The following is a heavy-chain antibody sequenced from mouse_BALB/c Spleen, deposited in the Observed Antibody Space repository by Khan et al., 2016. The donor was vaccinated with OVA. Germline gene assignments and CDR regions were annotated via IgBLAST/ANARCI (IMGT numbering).Heavy chain of an antibody. Sequence: EVQLLETGGDLVKPGGSLKLSCAASGFTFSSYGMSWVRQTPDKRLEWVAAISSGGSYTYYPDSLKGRFTISRDNAKNTLYLQMSSLKSEDTARYYWARQPGYYEGDAMDYGGQGTSVTVSS. CDR2: ISSGGSYT. CDR3: ARQPGYYEGDAMDY. CDR1: GFTFSSYG. J-gene: IGHJ4*01. V-gene: IGHV5-6*01. D-gene: IGHD2-3*01.